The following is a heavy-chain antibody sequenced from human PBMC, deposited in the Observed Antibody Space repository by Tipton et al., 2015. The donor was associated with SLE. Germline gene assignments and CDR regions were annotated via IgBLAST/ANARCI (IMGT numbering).Heavy chain of an antibody. CDR3: ARLFRVATIWDWFDP. CDR2: IYHSGST. J-gene: IGHJ5*02. V-gene: IGHV4-38-2*01. CDR1: GYSISSGYY. Sequence: TLSLTCAVSGYSISSGYYWGGIRQPPGKGLEWIGSIYHSGSTYYNPSLKSRVTISVDTPKNQFSLKLSSVTAADTAVYYCARLFRVATIWDWFDPWGQGTLVTVSS. D-gene: IGHD5-12*01.